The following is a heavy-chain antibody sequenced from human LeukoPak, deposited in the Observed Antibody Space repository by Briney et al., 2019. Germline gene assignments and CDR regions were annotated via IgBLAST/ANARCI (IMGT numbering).Heavy chain of an antibody. J-gene: IGHJ4*02. CDR3: ARDFQNYYDMRGDY. D-gene: IGHD3-22*01. CDR2: INHSGST. CDR1: GGAFSGYY. Sequence: SEALSLTCAVYGGAFSGYYWSWIRQPPRKRLEWFGEINHSGSTNYNPSLKSRVTISVDTSKNQFSLKLSSMTAADTAVYYCARDFQNYYDMRGDYWGQGTLVTVSS. V-gene: IGHV4-34*01.